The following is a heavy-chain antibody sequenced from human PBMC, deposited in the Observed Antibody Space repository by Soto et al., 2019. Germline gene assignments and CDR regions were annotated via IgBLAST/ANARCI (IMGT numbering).Heavy chain of an antibody. V-gene: IGHV3-11*06. CDR2: ISSSSSYT. J-gene: IGHJ6*02. D-gene: IGHD3-9*01. CDR3: ARDRNDILTGYYQDYYYGMDV. CDR1: GFTFSDYY. Sequence: GSLRLSCAASGFTFSDYYMSWIRQAPGKGLEWVSYISSSSSYTNYADSVKGRFTISRDNAKNSLYLQMNSLRAEDTAVYYCARDRNDILTGYYQDYYYGMDVWGQGTTVTVSS.